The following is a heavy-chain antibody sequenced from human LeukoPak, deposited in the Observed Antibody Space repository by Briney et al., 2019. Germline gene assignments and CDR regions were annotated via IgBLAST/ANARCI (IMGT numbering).Heavy chain of an antibody. D-gene: IGHD6-13*01. CDR1: GFTFSNYW. J-gene: IGHJ5*02. Sequence: GGSLRLSCAASGFTFSNYWMSWVRQAPGKGLEWVANIKQDGSEKYYVDSVEGRFAISRDNAQNSLYLQMNSLRVEDTAMYYCARRQPGFDPWGQGTLVTVSS. CDR3: ARRQPGFDP. V-gene: IGHV3-7*01. CDR2: IKQDGSEK.